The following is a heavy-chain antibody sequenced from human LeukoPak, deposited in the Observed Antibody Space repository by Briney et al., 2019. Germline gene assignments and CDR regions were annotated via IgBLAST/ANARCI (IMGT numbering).Heavy chain of an antibody. CDR1: GFTFSNYA. CDR3: AKWGDYDVLTGYYVSDY. Sequence: GASLRLSCAASGFTFSNYAMRWVRQAPGKGLEWVSAITGSGGNTYYADSVKGRFTISRGNSKNTVFLQMNSLRAEDTAVYYCAKWGDYDVLTGYYVSDYWGQGTLVTVSS. CDR2: ITGSGGNT. J-gene: IGHJ4*02. D-gene: IGHD3-9*01. V-gene: IGHV3-23*01.